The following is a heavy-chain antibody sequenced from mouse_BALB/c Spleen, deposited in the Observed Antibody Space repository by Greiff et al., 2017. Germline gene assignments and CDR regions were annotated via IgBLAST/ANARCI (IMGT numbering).Heavy chain of an antibody. J-gene: IGHJ3*01. CDR2: IRNKANGYTT. Sequence: EVMLVESGGGLVQPGGSLRLSCATSGFTFTDYYMSWVRQPPGKALEWLGFIRNKANGYTTEYSASVKGRFTISRDNSQSILYLQMNTLRAEDSATYYCARDNYYGSSYGFAYWGQGTLVTVSA. D-gene: IGHD1-1*01. CDR3: ARDNYYGSSYGFAY. V-gene: IGHV7-3*02. CDR1: GFTFTDYY.